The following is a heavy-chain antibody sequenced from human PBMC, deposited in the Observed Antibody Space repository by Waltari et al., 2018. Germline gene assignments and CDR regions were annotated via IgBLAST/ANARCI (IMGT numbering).Heavy chain of an antibody. Sequence: QVQLQQWGAGLLKPSETLSLTCAVYGGSFSGYYWSWIRQPPGKGLEWIGEINHSGSTNYNPSRKSRVTISVDTSKNQFSLKLSSVTAADTAVYYCARGRRIVVHFDYWGQGTLVTVSS. D-gene: IGHD3-22*01. V-gene: IGHV4-34*01. CDR3: ARGRRIVVHFDY. J-gene: IGHJ4*02. CDR1: GGSFSGYY. CDR2: INHSGST.